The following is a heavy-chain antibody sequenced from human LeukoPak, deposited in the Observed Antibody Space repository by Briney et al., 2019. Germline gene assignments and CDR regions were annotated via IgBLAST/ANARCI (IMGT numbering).Heavy chain of an antibody. V-gene: IGHV4-4*07. D-gene: IGHD6-13*01. J-gene: IGHJ5*02. CDR3: ARDLYSSSWSWFDP. CDR2: IYTSGST. CDR1: GGSISSYY. Sequence: SETPSLTCTVSGGSISSYYWSWIRQPAGKGLEWIGRIYTSGSTNYNPSLKSRVTMSVDTSKNQFSLKLSSVTAADTAVYYCARDLYSSSWSWFDPWGQGTLVTVSS.